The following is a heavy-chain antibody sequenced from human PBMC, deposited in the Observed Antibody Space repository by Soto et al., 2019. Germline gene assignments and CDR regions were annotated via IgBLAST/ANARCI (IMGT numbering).Heavy chain of an antibody. Sequence: GASVEVSCKASGGTLNNYAINWVRQAPGQGLEWMGGILPVSAPPDYAQKFQGRVSITAGHSTSTVYMELSRLKSDDTAVYFCATDSNYDVSNSFWGQGTLVTVSS. CDR3: ATDSNYDVSNSF. V-gene: IGHV1-69*13. CDR1: GGTLNNYA. J-gene: IGHJ4*02. CDR2: ILPVSAPP. D-gene: IGHD3-3*01.